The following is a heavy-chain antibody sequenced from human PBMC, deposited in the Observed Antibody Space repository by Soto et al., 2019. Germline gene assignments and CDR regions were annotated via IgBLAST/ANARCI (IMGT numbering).Heavy chain of an antibody. CDR1: GGTFSSYT. CDR3: AISSGYDWGVGSH. CDR2: IIPILGIA. Sequence: QVQLVQSGAEVKKPGSSVKVSCKASGGTFSSYTISWVRQAPGQGLEWMGRIIPILGIANYAQKFQGRVTITSDKSTSTAYMELSSLRSEDTAVYYCAISSGYDWGVGSHWGQGTLVTVSS. D-gene: IGHD5-12*01. V-gene: IGHV1-69*02. J-gene: IGHJ4*02.